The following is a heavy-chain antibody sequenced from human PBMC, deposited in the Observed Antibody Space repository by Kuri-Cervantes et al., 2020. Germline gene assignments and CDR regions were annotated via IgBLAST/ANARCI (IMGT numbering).Heavy chain of an antibody. Sequence: GESLKISCAASGFTFSFYAMNWVRQAPGKGLEWVANIKQDGSEKYYVDSVKGRFTISRDNAKNSLYLQMNSLRAEDTAVYYCARERLLVVQARWGQGTLVTVSS. J-gene: IGHJ4*02. CDR3: ARERLLVVQAR. CDR1: GFTFSFYA. D-gene: IGHD3-22*01. V-gene: IGHV3-7*04. CDR2: IKQDGSEK.